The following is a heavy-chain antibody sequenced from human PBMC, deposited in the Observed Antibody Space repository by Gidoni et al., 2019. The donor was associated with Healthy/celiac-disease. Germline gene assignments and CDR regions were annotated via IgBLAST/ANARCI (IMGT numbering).Heavy chain of an antibody. Sequence: QVQLVQSGAEVKKPGSSVKVSCKASGGTFSSYAISWVRQAPGQGLEWMGRIIPILGIANYAQKFQGRVTITADKSTSTAYMELSSLRSEDTAVYYCARLNPIEYSSSSNLGGQYYYYYGMDVWGQGTTVTVSS. CDR1: GGTFSSYA. CDR3: ARLNPIEYSSSSNLGGQYYYYYGMDV. D-gene: IGHD6-6*01. V-gene: IGHV1-69*04. CDR2: IIPILGIA. J-gene: IGHJ6*02.